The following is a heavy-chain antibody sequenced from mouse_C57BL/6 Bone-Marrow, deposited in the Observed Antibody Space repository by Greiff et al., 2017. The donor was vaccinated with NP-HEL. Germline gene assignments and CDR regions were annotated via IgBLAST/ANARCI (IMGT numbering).Heavy chain of an antibody. CDR2: IYPRSGNT. J-gene: IGHJ4*01. Sequence: QVQLKQSGAELARPGASVKLSCKASGYTFTSYGISWVKQRTGQGLEWIGEIYPRSGNTYYNEKFKGKATLTADKSSSTAYMELRSLTSEDSAVYFCASPELGRNYAMDYWGQGTSVTVSS. CDR3: ASPELGRNYAMDY. V-gene: IGHV1-81*01. D-gene: IGHD4-1*01. CDR1: GYTFTSYG.